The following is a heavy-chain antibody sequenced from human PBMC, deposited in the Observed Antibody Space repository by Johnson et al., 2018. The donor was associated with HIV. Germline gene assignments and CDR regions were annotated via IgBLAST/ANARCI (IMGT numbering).Heavy chain of an antibody. J-gene: IGHJ3*02. CDR2: ISSNGGST. CDR1: GFTFSSYT. D-gene: IGHD3-3*01. CDR3: AKGLTFFGVAMINAPLDI. Sequence: MLLVESGGGVVQPGRSLRLSCAASGFTFSSYTLHWVRQAPGQGLEYVAAISSNGGSTYYANSVKGRFTISRDNSKNTLDLQMNSLRGEDTAVYYCAKGLTFFGVAMINAPLDIWGQGTMVTVSS. V-gene: IGHV3-64*01.